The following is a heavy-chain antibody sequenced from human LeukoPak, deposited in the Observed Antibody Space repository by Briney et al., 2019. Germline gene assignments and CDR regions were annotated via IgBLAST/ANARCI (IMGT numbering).Heavy chain of an antibody. Sequence: SETLSLTCTVSGGSISSYYWSWIRQPPGKGLEWIGYIYYSGSTNYNPSLKSRVTISVDTSKNQFSLKLSSVTAADTAVYYCARHSYSSSWYRYFQHWGQGTLVTVSS. V-gene: IGHV4-59*08. CDR1: GGSISSYY. CDR2: IYYSGST. J-gene: IGHJ1*01. CDR3: ARHSYSSSWYRYFQH. D-gene: IGHD6-13*01.